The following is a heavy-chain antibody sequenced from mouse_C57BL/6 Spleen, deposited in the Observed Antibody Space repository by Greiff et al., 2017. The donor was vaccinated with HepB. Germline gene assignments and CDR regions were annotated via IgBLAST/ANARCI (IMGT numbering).Heavy chain of an antibody. CDR3: ARKAYYRYFDV. Sequence: EVKLVESEGGLVQPGSSMKLSCTASGFTFSDYYMAWVRQVPEKGLEWVANINYDGSSTYYLDSLKSRFIISRDNAKNILYLQMSSLKSEDTATYYCARKAYYRYFDVWGTGTTVTVSS. J-gene: IGHJ1*03. V-gene: IGHV5-16*01. CDR2: INYDGSST. D-gene: IGHD2-12*01. CDR1: GFTFSDYY.